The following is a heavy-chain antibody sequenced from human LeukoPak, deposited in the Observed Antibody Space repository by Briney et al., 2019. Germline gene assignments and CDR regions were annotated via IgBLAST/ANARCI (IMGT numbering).Heavy chain of an antibody. Sequence: GGSLRLSCAASGFTVSSNYMSWVRQAPGKGLEWVAVISYDGSRKYYADSVKGRFTISRDNSKNTLYLQMNSLRAEDTAVYYCARDRLAVAGTGTLCFDYWGQGTLVTVSS. CDR2: ISYDGSRK. J-gene: IGHJ4*02. D-gene: IGHD6-19*01. CDR3: ARDRLAVAGTGTLCFDY. CDR1: GFTVSSNY. V-gene: IGHV3-30-3*01.